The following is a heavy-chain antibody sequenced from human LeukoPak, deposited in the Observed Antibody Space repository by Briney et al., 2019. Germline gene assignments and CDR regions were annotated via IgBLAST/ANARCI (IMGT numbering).Heavy chain of an antibody. D-gene: IGHD3-3*01. CDR1: GFAFSRTG. CDR2: LRKDGTDK. J-gene: IGHJ4*02. CDR3: AKDWEWAFDY. V-gene: IGHV3-30*02. Sequence: GGSLRPSCAASGFAFSRTGMHWVRQAPGTGLEWVAYLRKDGTDKCYADSVKGRFTISRDSSKSTLYLQLNSLRPEDTAVYYCAKDWEWAFDYWGQGALVTVS.